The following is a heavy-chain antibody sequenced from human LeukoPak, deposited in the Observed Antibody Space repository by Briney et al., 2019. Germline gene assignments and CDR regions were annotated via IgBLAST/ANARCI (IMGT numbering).Heavy chain of an antibody. D-gene: IGHD3-10*01. CDR1: GFTFSSYG. CDR3: AKDSKLDYYGSGSYFYYYYYMDV. V-gene: IGHV3-30*02. Sequence: GGSLRLSCAASGFTFSSYGMHWVRQAPGKGLEWVAFIRYDGSNKYYADSVKGRFTISRDNSKNTLYLQMNSLRAEDTAVYYCAKDSKLDYYGSGSYFYYYYYMDVWGKGTTVTVSS. J-gene: IGHJ6*03. CDR2: IRYDGSNK.